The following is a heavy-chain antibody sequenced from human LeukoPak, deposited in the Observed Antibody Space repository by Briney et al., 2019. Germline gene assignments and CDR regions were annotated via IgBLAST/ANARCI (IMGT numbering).Heavy chain of an antibody. D-gene: IGHD1-26*01. V-gene: IGHV3-23*01. J-gene: IGHJ4*02. Sequence: GGSLRLSCAASGFTFSSYAMSWVRQAPGKGLEWVSAISGSGGSTYYADSEKGRFTISRDNSKNTLYLQMNSLRAEDTAVYYCAKLHDSGSYYSDYWGQGTLVTVSS. CDR1: GFTFSSYA. CDR2: ISGSGGST. CDR3: AKLHDSGSYYSDY.